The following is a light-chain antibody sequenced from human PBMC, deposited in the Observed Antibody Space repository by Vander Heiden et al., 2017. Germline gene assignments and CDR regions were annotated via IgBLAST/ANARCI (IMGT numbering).Light chain of an antibody. CDR2: DVS. Sequence: QSALTQPASVSGSPGQSVTISCTGTSSDVGGYNYVPWYQHHPCKAPKPLIYDVSNRPSGVSIRFSGSKSGNTASLTISGLHVEDEADYYCSSFTGDFTPIVFGGGTKLTVL. V-gene: IGLV2-14*03. J-gene: IGLJ2*01. CDR3: SSFTGDFTPIV. CDR1: SSDVGGYNY.